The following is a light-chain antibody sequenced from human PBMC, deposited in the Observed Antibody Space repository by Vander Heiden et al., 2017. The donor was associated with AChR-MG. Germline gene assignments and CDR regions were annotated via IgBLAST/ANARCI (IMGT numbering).Light chain of an antibody. CDR3: QHDYSTLT. Sequence: DIVMTQSPDSLAVSLGERATINCKSSQSVLYSSNNKNYLAWYQQKPGQPPKLLIYWASTREYGVPDRFSGSGSGTDFTLTSSSLQAEDVAVYYLQHDYSTLTFGGGTKVEIK. J-gene: IGKJ4*01. CDR1: QSVLYSSNNKNY. V-gene: IGKV4-1*01. CDR2: WAS.